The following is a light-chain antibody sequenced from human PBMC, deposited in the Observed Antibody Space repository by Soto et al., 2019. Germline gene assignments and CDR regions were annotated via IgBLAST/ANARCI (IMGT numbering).Light chain of an antibody. V-gene: IGLV2-8*01. CDR3: STYVGTNNYV. CDR1: SSDVGGYKY. Sequence: QSALTQPPSASGSPGQSVTISCTGTSSDVGGYKYVSWYQQYPGKAPKLMIYAVNKRPSGVPDRFSGSKSGNTASLTVSRLQAEDEADYYCSTYVGTNNYVFGTGTKLTVL. CDR2: AVN. J-gene: IGLJ1*01.